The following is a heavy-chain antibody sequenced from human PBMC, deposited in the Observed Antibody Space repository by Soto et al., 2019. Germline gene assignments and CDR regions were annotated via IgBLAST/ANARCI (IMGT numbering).Heavy chain of an antibody. Sequence: QVQLQESGPGLVKPSETLSLTCTVSGGSISSYFWSWIRQPPGKGLEWIGYIYDSESASYNPSLKSRVTMSLATPNTQFSLKLTSVTAADTAVYYCARTNRGQGFDFWGQGTLVTVSS. J-gene: IGHJ4*02. V-gene: IGHV4-59*08. D-gene: IGHD3-16*02. CDR3: ARTNRGQGFDF. CDR1: GGSISSYF. CDR2: IYDSESA.